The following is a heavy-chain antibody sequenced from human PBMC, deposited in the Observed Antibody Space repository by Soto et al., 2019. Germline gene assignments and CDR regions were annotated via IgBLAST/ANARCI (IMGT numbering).Heavy chain of an antibody. J-gene: IGHJ4*02. V-gene: IGHV4-39*01. CDR1: GGSIRSSSYYY. CDR3: AGRDELGFDY. D-gene: IGHD7-27*01. CDR2: INYSGST. Sequence: QLQLQESGPGLVKASETLSLTCTVSGGSIRSSSYYYWAWIRQPPGKGLKWIGSINYSGSTYYNPSLKSQDTISVDTSKNQFSLRLSYVTAADTAVYYCAGRDELGFDYWGQGTLVTVSS.